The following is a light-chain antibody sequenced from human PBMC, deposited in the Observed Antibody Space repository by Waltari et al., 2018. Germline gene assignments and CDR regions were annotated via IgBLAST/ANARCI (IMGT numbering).Light chain of an antibody. Sequence: SFVLTQPPSVSVAPGKTARITCGGNNIGNKTVHWYQQKPGQAPVLVIYYDTDRPSGSPERVSGSNSGNTATLTITRVEAGDEADYDCQVWDSSSDHRGVFGGGTKLTVL. CDR3: QVWDSSSDHRGV. CDR2: YDT. CDR1: NIGNKT. J-gene: IGLJ3*02. V-gene: IGLV3-21*04.